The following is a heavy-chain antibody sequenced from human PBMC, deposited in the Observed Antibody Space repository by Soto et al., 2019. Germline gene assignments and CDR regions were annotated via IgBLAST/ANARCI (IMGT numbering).Heavy chain of an antibody. D-gene: IGHD6-13*01. Sequence: GGSLRLSCAASGFTFSSYSMNWVRQAPGTGQEWVSSISSSSSYIYYADSVKGRFTISRDNAKNSLYLQMNSLRAEDTAVYYCARDIIAAADYWGQGTLVTVSS. CDR3: ARDIIAAADY. J-gene: IGHJ4*02. V-gene: IGHV3-21*01. CDR2: ISSSSSYI. CDR1: GFTFSSYS.